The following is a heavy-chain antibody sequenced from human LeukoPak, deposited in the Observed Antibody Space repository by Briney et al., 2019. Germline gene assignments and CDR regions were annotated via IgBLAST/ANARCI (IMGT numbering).Heavy chain of an antibody. CDR2: IYSGGST. Sequence: GGSLRLSCAASGFTVSSNYMSWVRQAPGKGLEWVSVIYSGGSTYYSDSVKGRFTISRGHSQNTLFLQMNSLRAEDTAVYYCARDLDYYDSSGYYTLWGQGTMVTVSS. CDR3: ARDLDYYDSSGYYTL. CDR1: GFTVSSNY. V-gene: IGHV3-53*01. D-gene: IGHD3-22*01. J-gene: IGHJ3*01.